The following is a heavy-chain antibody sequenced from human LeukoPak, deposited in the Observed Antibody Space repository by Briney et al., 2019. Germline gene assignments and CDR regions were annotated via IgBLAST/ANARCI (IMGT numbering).Heavy chain of an antibody. CDR2: TRNKANSYTT. CDR3: AREKWLVHYYYYYYMDV. V-gene: IGHV3-72*01. Sequence: GGSLRLSCAASGFTFSSYVMHWVRQAPGKGLEWVGRTRNKANSYTTEYAASVKGRFTISRDDSKNSLYLQMNSLKTEDTAVYYCAREKWLVHYYYYYYMDVWGKGTTVTVSS. J-gene: IGHJ6*03. D-gene: IGHD6-19*01. CDR1: GFTFSSYV.